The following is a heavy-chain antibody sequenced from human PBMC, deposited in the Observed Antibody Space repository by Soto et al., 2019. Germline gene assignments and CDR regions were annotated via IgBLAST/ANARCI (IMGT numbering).Heavy chain of an antibody. J-gene: IGHJ4*02. V-gene: IGHV4-39*02. CDR2: IYYSGST. Sequence: PSETLSLTCTVSGGSISSSSYYWGWIRQPPGKGLEWIGSIYYSGSTYYNPSLKSRVTISVDTSKNQFSLKLSSVTAADTAVYYCAREGDILVVHLYYFDYVGQGPLVPV. CDR1: GGSISSSSYY. CDR3: AREGDILVVHLYYFDY. D-gene: IGHD3-9*01.